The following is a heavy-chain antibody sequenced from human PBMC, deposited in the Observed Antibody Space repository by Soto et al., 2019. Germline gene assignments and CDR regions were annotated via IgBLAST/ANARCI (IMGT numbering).Heavy chain of an antibody. D-gene: IGHD2-2*01. V-gene: IGHV4-34*01. Sequence: PSKTLSLTCAFYVGSFSGYYWSCIRQPPGKGLEWIGEINHSGSTNYNPSLKSRVTISVDTSKNQFSLKLSSVTAADTAVYYCARGRYCNSTSCYQNWFDAWGQGTLVTVSS. CDR3: ARGRYCNSTSCYQNWFDA. CDR2: INHSGST. CDR1: VGSFSGYY. J-gene: IGHJ5*02.